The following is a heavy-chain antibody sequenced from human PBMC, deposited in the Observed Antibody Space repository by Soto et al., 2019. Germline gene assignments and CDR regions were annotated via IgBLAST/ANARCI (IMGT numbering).Heavy chain of an antibody. CDR2: ISYDGSNK. CDR1: GFTFNTYG. Sequence: VQLLESGGGLVQPGASLRLSCAASGFTFNTYGMHWVRQSPGKGLEWVAVISYDGSNKYYADSVKGRLTISRDNSKNTLYLQMNSLRAEDTAVYYCAKGQHCSSTSCYFYYYGMDVWGQGTTVAVSS. V-gene: IGHV3-30*18. D-gene: IGHD2-2*01. CDR3: AKGQHCSSTSCYFYYYGMDV. J-gene: IGHJ6*02.